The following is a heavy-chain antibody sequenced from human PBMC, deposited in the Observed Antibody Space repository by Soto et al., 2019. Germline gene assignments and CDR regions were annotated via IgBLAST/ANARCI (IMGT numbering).Heavy chain of an antibody. J-gene: IGHJ4*02. CDR3: TRVLAARPAYFDY. Sequence: GVLRLSCTASGFTFGDYAMSWVRQAPGKGLEWVGFIRSKAYGGTTEYAASVKGRFTISRDDSKSIAYLQMNSLKTEDTAVYYCTRVLAARPAYFDYWGQGTLVTVSS. CDR1: GFTFGDYA. V-gene: IGHV3-49*04. D-gene: IGHD6-6*01. CDR2: IRSKAYGGTT.